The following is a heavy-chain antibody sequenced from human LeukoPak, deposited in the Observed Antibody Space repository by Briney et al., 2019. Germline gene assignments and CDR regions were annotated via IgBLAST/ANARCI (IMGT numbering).Heavy chain of an antibody. V-gene: IGHV3-7*01. CDR3: ARGRYSSRSGGYYFDI. CDR1: GFTLSSDW. CDR2: IKKDGIEK. J-gene: IGHJ4*02. D-gene: IGHD2-2*01. Sequence: GGSLRLSCVVSGFTLSSDWMSWVRQAPGKGLEWVANIKKDGIEKYYVESVKGRFTISRDNAKNSLYLQMNSLRAEDKAVYYCARGRYSSRSGGYYFDIWGQGTLVTVSS.